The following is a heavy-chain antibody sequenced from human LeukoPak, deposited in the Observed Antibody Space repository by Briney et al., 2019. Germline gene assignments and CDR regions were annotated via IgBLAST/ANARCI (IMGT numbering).Heavy chain of an antibody. D-gene: IGHD3-10*02. J-gene: IGHJ4*02. CDR2: IYYSGST. CDR1: GGSISRYY. CDR3: ARAVFGESQIDY. Sequence: PSETLSLTCTVSGGSISRYYWSWIRQPPGKGLEWIGYIYYSGSTNYNPSLKSRVTISVDTSKNQFSLKLSSVTAADTAVYYCARAVFGESQIDYWGQGTLVTVSS. V-gene: IGHV4-59*01.